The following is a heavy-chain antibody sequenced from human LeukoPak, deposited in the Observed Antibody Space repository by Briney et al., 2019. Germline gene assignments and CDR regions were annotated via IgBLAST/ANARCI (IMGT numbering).Heavy chain of an antibody. CDR2: ISSYDGNT. V-gene: IGHV1-18*01. Sequence: ASVKVSCKASGYAFSSYGFSWVRQAPGQGLEWMGWISSYDGNTKSVDKLQGRVTMTTDTSTSTAYMELRGLRSDDTAVYYCARDAYGSGKGYFDYWGQGTLVTVSS. J-gene: IGHJ4*02. D-gene: IGHD3-10*01. CDR3: ARDAYGSGKGYFDY. CDR1: GYAFSSYG.